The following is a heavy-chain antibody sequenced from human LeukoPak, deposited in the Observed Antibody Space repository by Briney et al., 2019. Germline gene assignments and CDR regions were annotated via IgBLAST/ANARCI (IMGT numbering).Heavy chain of an antibody. J-gene: IGHJ6*02. CDR3: AKDSGGKPKYSSSASCLLGMDV. Sequence: GGSLRLSCAASGFTFSSYAMSWVRQAPGKGLEWVSAISGSGGSTYYADSVKGRFTISRDNSKNTLYLQMNSLRAEDTAVYYCAKDSGGKPKYSSSASCLLGMDVWGQGTTVTVSS. CDR1: GFTFSSYA. V-gene: IGHV3-23*01. CDR2: ISGSGGST. D-gene: IGHD2-2*01.